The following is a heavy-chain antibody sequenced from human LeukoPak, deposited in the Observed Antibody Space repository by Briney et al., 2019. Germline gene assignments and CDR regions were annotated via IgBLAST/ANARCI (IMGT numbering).Heavy chain of an antibody. D-gene: IGHD2-8*01. CDR3: AISDIVLMVYAP. CDR1: GFTFSSYA. V-gene: IGHV3-23*01. Sequence: GSLRLSCAASGFTFSSYAMSWVRQAPGKGLEWVSAISGSGGRTYYADCVKGGFTISRDNSKNTLYLQMNSLRAEDTAVYYCAISDIVLMVYAPWGQGTLVTVSS. CDR2: ISGSGGRT. J-gene: IGHJ5*02.